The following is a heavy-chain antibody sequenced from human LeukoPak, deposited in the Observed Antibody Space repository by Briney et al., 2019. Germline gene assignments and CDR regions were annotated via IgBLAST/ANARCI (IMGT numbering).Heavy chain of an antibody. J-gene: IGHJ4*02. CDR3: ARGFHFYASGTYSGAFDY. D-gene: IGHD3-10*01. CDR1: GFSVTSNY. Sequence: PGGSLRLSCSASGFSVTSNYMSWVRQAPGKGLQWVSVIYSGGGTDYAGSVRGRFTISRDNSKNMLHLQMDNHRAEDTAVYYCARGFHFYASGTYSGAFDYWGQGTLVTVSS. V-gene: IGHV3-53*01. CDR2: IYSGGGT.